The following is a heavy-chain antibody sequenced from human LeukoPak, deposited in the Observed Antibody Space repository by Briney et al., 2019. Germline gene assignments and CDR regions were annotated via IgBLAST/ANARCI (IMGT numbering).Heavy chain of an antibody. CDR3: VRASSDGYNS. Sequence: KPSETLSLTCTVSGGSISSSSYYWGWIRQPPGKGLEWIGSIYYSGSTYYNPSLKSRVTISVDTSKNQFSLKLSSVTAADTAVYYCVRASSDGYNSWGQGTLVTVSS. CDR2: IYYSGST. J-gene: IGHJ5*02. D-gene: IGHD5-24*01. V-gene: IGHV4-39*01. CDR1: GGSISSSSYY.